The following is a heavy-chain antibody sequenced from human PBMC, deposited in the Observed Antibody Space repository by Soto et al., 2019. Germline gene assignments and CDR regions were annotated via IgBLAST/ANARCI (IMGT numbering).Heavy chain of an antibody. CDR1: GFTFSDYY. J-gene: IGHJ6*02. CDR2: ISTGGRTI. CDR3: ARDDIAVSGISIYYYYGMDV. D-gene: IGHD6-19*01. Sequence: QVQLVESGGGLVKPGGSLRLSCAASGFTFSDYYMSWIRQAPGKGLEWVSYISTGGRTIYYADSVKGRFTISRDNAKNSLFLQMNSLRAEDTAVYYCARDDIAVSGISIYYYYGMDVWGQGTTVTVSS. V-gene: IGHV3-11*01.